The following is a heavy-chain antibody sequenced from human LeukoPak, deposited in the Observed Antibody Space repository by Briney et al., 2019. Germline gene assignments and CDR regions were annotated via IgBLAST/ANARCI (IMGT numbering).Heavy chain of an antibody. CDR3: ARGLTTVTFPDAFDI. V-gene: IGHV4-31*03. CDR1: GGSISSVGYY. D-gene: IGHD4-17*01. J-gene: IGHJ3*02. Sequence: SETLSLTCTVSGGSISSVGYYWSWIRQHPGKGLEWIGYIYYSGSTYYNPSLKSRVTISVDTSKNQFSLKLSSVTAADTAVYYCARGLTTVTFPDAFDIWGQGTMVTVSS. CDR2: IYYSGST.